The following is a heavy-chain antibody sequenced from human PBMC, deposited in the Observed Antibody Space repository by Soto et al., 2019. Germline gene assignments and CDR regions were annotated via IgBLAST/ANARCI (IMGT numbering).Heavy chain of an antibody. CDR3: AKVGVTSQYYFDY. CDR1: GFTFSSYG. Sequence: QVQLVESGGGVVQPGRSLRLSCAASGFTFSSYGMHWVRQAPGKGLEWVAVISYDGSNKYYADSVKGRFTNSRDNSKNTLYLQMNSLRAEDTAVYYCAKVGVTSQYYFDYWGQGTLVTVSS. CDR2: ISYDGSNK. D-gene: IGHD4-17*01. J-gene: IGHJ4*02. V-gene: IGHV3-30*18.